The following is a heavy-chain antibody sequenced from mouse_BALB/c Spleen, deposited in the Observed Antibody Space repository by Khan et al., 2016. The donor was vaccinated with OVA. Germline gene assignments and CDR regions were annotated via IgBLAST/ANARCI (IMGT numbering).Heavy chain of an antibody. Sequence: EVQGVESGGDVVKPGGSLKLSCAASGFTFSTYGMSWVRQTPDKRLEWVATISTGGHYTYYPDTVKGRFTISRDNAKNTLYLQMSSLKSEDTAMFYCARLAYYDDSEGFAYWGQGTLVTVSA. CDR1: GFTFSTYG. CDR3: ARLAYYDDSEGFAY. J-gene: IGHJ3*01. CDR2: ISTGGHYT. D-gene: IGHD1-1*01. V-gene: IGHV5-6*01.